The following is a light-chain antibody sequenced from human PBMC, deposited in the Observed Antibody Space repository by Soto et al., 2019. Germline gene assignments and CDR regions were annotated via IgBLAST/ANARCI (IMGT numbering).Light chain of an antibody. CDR2: EAS. CDR1: QRVSSY. CDR3: HQRSNWPPLT. V-gene: IGKV3-11*01. J-gene: IGKJ4*01. Sequence: EMVLTQSPATLSSSPGERATLSCRARQRVSSYLAWYQHKPGQAPRLLIYEASNMATGIPARFSGSGSGTDFTLTISSLAPEEFAVYYCHQRSNWPPLTFGGGTKVEIK.